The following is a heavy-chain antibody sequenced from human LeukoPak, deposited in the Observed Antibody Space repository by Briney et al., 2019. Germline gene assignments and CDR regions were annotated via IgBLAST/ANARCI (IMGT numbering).Heavy chain of an antibody. Sequence: GGSLRLSCAASGFTFSSYWMSWVRQAPGKGLEWVAVISYDGSNKYYADSVKGRFTISRDNSKNTLYLQMNSLRAEDTAVYYCARVVPNWGHEGNWYFDLWGRGTLVTVSS. J-gene: IGHJ2*01. V-gene: IGHV3-30-3*01. CDR2: ISYDGSNK. CDR1: GFTFSSYW. D-gene: IGHD7-27*01. CDR3: ARVVPNWGHEGNWYFDL.